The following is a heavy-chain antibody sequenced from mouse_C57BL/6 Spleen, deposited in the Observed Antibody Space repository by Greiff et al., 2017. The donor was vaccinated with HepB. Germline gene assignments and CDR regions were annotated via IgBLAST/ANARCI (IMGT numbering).Heavy chain of an antibody. CDR1: GFTFSDYG. Sequence: EVHLVESGGGLVKPGGSLKLSCAASGFTFSDYGMHWVRQAPEKGLEWVAYISSGSSTIYYADTVKGRFTIPRDNAKNTLFLQMTSLRSEDTAMYYGARREDDYDYFDYWGQGTTLTVSS. V-gene: IGHV5-17*01. D-gene: IGHD2-4*01. CDR3: ARREDDYDYFDY. J-gene: IGHJ2*01. CDR2: ISSGSSTI.